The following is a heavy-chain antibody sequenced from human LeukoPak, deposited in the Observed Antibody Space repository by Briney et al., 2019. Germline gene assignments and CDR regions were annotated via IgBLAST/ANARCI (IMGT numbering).Heavy chain of an antibody. CDR2: INPGGSSI. V-gene: IGHV3-74*01. Sequence: GGSLRLSCAASGFTFSSYALSWVRQVPGKGLVWVARINPGGSSITYADSVKGRFTISRDNAKNTLYLQMDSLRAEDTGVYYCARSNQADDYWGQGTLVTVSS. CDR3: ARSNQADDY. J-gene: IGHJ4*02. D-gene: IGHD1-14*01. CDR1: GFTFSSYA.